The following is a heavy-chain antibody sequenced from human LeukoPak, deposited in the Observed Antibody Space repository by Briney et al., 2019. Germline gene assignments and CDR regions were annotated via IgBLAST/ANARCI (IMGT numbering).Heavy chain of an antibody. J-gene: IGHJ3*02. CDR2: ISSSGDYT. Sequence: GGSLRLSCAVSGFIISDYYMSWIRQAPGKGLEWVSYISSSGDYTNYADSVKGRFTISRDNAKSSLYLQMSSLRAEDTAVYYCARWDYHDYVRVDIWGQGTMVTVSS. CDR1: GFIISDYY. V-gene: IGHV3-11*06. D-gene: IGHD4-17*01. CDR3: ARWDYHDYVRVDI.